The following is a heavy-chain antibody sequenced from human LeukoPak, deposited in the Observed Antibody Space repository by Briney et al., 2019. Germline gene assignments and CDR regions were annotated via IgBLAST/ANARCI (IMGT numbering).Heavy chain of an antibody. CDR1: GFVLSGYG. J-gene: IGHJ4*02. CDR3: AKESDSGYHSEGPKN. D-gene: IGHD5-12*01. V-gene: IGHV3-30*02. Sequence: GGSLRLSCAASGFVLSGYGMHGVRQAPGKGLEWVAFVRNDGSNEYYVGSVKGRFTISRDKSKNTLYLQMNSLRAEDTAVYSCAKESDSGYHSEGPKNWGLGTLVTVSS. CDR2: VRNDGSNE.